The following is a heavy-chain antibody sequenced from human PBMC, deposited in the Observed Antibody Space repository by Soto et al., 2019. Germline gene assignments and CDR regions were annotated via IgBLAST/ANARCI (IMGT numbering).Heavy chain of an antibody. CDR3: AGDTRIALVDVGAFDS. D-gene: IGHD3-22*01. Sequence: GGSLRPSCVASALSFSYDGMHWVRKAPGKGLGWVAVICQDGTNTYYADSLNARFTIPTDNPKTPFYLQINSLRAENPPVYFFAGDTRIALVDVGAFDSWGQGTLVTVS. V-gene: IGHV3-33*01. J-gene: IGHJ4*02. CDR2: ICQDGTNT. CDR1: ALSFSYDG.